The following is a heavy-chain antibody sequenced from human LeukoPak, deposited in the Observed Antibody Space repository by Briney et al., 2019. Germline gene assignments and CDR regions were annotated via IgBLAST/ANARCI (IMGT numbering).Heavy chain of an antibody. CDR2: ISSSGNTI. D-gene: IGHD4-17*01. J-gene: IGHJ4*02. V-gene: IGHV3-48*03. Sequence: GGSLRLSCAASGFTFSSYEINWVRQVPGKGLEWVSYISSSGNTIYYADSVKGRFTVSRDNAKNSLFLQMNGLRAEDTAIYYCARERIYGDYFDYWGQGALVTVSS. CDR1: GFTFSSYE. CDR3: ARERIYGDYFDY.